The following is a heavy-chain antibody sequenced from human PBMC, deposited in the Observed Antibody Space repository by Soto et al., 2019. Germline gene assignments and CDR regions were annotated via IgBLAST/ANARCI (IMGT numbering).Heavy chain of an antibody. J-gene: IGHJ4*02. CDR3: VSVLCFGHASVPYS. V-gene: IGHV3-30*03. D-gene: IGHD3-16*01. Sequence: QAQLVESGGGVVQPGRSLRLSCAASGFTFSSYGMHWVRQAPGTGLEWVAVISYDGGLQHYADSVKGRFTISRDNSKNMVLLPMNSLIAEDTAVYYCVSVLCFGHASVPYSLGQGTLVSVSS. CDR2: ISYDGGLQ. CDR1: GFTFSSYG.